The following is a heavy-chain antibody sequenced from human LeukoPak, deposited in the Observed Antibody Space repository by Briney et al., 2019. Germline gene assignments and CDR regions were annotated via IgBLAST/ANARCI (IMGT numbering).Heavy chain of an antibody. J-gene: IGHJ5*02. D-gene: IGHD3-22*01. V-gene: IGHV3-7*03. CDR3: ARDLEESSGYYTYNYFDP. Sequence: GGSLRLSCAASGFTFSSYWMSWVRQAPGKGLEWVANIKQDGSEKYYVDSVKGRFTISRDNAKNSLYLQMNSLRVEDTAVYYCARDLEESSGYYTYNYFDPWGQGTLVTVSS. CDR2: IKQDGSEK. CDR1: GFTFSSYW.